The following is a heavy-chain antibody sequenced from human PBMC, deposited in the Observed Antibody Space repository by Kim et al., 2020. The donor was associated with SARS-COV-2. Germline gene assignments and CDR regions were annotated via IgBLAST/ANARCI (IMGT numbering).Heavy chain of an antibody. CDR1: GYSFINNG. J-gene: IGHJ4*02. D-gene: IGHD3-10*01. Sequence: ASVKVSCKASGYSFINNGISWVRQAPGQGLDWMGWISIYNGNTNYTQKLQGRVTMTTDTSTSTAYMELRSLRSDDTAVYYCARVIGAGFYYGSGSHHDYWGQGPLVTVSS. CDR3: ARVIGAGFYYGSGSHHDY. CDR2: ISIYNGNT. V-gene: IGHV1-18*01.